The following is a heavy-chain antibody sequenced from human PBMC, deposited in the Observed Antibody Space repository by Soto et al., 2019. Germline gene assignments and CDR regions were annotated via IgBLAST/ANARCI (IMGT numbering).Heavy chain of an antibody. Sequence: PGGSLRLSCAASGFSVRSSHMSWVRQAPGKGLEWVSIMYSGGDRYYAVSVKGRFTISRDNSKKTVVLQMNTLRHDDKAMDFWDILSPYDSGSYSFRYNWFHPWGQGTLVTVSS. CDR1: GFSVRSSH. CDR2: MYSGGDR. CDR3: DILSPYDSGSYSFRYNWFHP. D-gene: IGHD3-10*01. V-gene: IGHV3-53*01. J-gene: IGHJ5*02.